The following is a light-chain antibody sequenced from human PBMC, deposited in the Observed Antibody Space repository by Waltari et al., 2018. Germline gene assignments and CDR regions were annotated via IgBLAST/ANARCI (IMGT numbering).Light chain of an antibody. V-gene: IGKV1-39*01. J-gene: IGKJ4*01. CDR1: QSISSY. CDR3: QQSYSTPLT. Sequence: IQMTQSPSSLSASVGDRVTIPCRASQSISSYLNWYQQNPGKAPKLLIYAASSLQSGVPSRFTGSGSGTDFTLTISSLQPEDFATYYCQQSYSTPLTFGGGTKVEIK. CDR2: AAS.